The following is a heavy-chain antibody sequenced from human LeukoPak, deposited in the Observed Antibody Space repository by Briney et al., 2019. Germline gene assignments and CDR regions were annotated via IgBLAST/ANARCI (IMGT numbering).Heavy chain of an antibody. CDR1: GGSFSGYY. CDR2: INHRGST. V-gene: IGHV4-34*01. D-gene: IGHD3-3*01. CDR3: ARVTARFRFPEVVDY. Sequence: SETLSLTCAVYGGSFSGYYWSWIRQPPGKGLEWIGEINHRGSTNYNPSLKSRVTISVDTSKNQFSLRLKSVTAADTALYYCARVTARFRFPEVVDYWGQGILVTVSS. J-gene: IGHJ4*02.